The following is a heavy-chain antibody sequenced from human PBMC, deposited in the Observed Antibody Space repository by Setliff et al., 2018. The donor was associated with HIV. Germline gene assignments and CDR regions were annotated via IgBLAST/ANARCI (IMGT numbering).Heavy chain of an antibody. CDR1: GYTFTSYG. V-gene: IGHV1-69*13. J-gene: IGHJ5*02. CDR3: ARDQPTVYYTSWYDSGEYNWFDP. D-gene: IGHD6-13*01. CDR2: IIPIFGTA. Sequence: RASVKVSCKASGYTFTSYGISWVRQAPGQGLEWMGGIIPIFGTANYAQKFQGRVTITADASTSTAYMELSSLSSEDTAVYYCARDQPTVYYTSWYDSGEYNWFDPWGQGTLVTVSS.